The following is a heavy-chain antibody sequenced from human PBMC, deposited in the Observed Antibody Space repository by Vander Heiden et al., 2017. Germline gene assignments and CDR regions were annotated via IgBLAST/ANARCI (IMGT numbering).Heavy chain of an antibody. CDR1: GFTFSRYG. Sequence: QVQLVEPGGGVVQPGRSLRLSCAASGFTFSRYGMHWVPQAPGKGLEWVAVISYDGSNEYYGDSVKGRFTISRDNSKNTLYLQMNSLRAEDTAVYYCAKAPTTVATHGAFDIWGQGTMVTVSS. CDR2: ISYDGSNE. J-gene: IGHJ3*02. V-gene: IGHV3-30*18. CDR3: AKAPTTVATHGAFDI. D-gene: IGHD4-17*01.